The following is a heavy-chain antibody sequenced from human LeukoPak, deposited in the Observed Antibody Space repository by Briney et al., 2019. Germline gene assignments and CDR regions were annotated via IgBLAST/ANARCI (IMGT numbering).Heavy chain of an antibody. J-gene: IGHJ1*01. CDR2: IYHYGTT. V-gene: IGHV4-4*02. Sequence: PSETLSLTCAVSGGSISSNNWWTWVRQAPGKGLEWIGEIYHYGTTNYNPSLRGRVTISVDKSKNQFSLKFNSVTAADTAVYYCARGFPDKVWGNSRPTAGYFQHWGQGTLVTVSS. CDR3: ARGFPDKVWGNSRPTAGYFQH. D-gene: IGHD3-16*01. CDR1: GGSISSNNW.